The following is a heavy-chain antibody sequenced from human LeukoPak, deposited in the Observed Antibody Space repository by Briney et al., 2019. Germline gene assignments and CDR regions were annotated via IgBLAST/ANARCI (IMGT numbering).Heavy chain of an antibody. D-gene: IGHD2-15*01. CDR2: IYPGDSDT. V-gene: IGHV5-51*01. CDR1: GYSFANYW. J-gene: IGHJ3*02. CDR3: ARQDISDAFDI. Sequence: MLGGSLKMSCKGSGYSFANYWIGWVRQMPGKGLEWMGFIYPGDSDTRYSPSFQGQVTISADKSISTAYLQWSSLKASDTAMYYCARQDISDAFDIWGQGTMVTVSS.